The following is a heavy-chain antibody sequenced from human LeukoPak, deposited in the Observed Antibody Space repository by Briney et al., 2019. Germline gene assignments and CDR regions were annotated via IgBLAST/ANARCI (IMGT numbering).Heavy chain of an antibody. D-gene: IGHD3-10*01. CDR3: ARDTPQHLFTYYYGSGSVYYYYYMDV. CDR1: GYTFSSDG. Sequence: ASVKVSCKASGYTFSSDGISWVRQDPGQGLEWMGWISAYNGNTNYAQKLQGRVTMTTDTSTSTAYMELRSLRSDDTAVYYCARDTPQHLFTYYYGSGSVYYYYYMDVWGKGTTVTVSS. V-gene: IGHV1-18*01. J-gene: IGHJ6*03. CDR2: ISAYNGNT.